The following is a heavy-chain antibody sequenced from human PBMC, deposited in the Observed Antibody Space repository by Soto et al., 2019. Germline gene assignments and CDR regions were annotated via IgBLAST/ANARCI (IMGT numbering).Heavy chain of an antibody. CDR3: ARGQRFSDWFDP. J-gene: IGHJ5*02. Sequence: SETLSITCTGSGGSMSSYYWTWIRQPAGKGLEWIGRVYSSGGTHYNPSLKSRVTISLDTSKNQFSLRLLSVTDADTAVYYCARGQRFSDWFDPWGQGTLVTVSS. CDR1: GGSMSSYY. D-gene: IGHD3-3*01. CDR2: VYSSGGT. V-gene: IGHV4-4*07.